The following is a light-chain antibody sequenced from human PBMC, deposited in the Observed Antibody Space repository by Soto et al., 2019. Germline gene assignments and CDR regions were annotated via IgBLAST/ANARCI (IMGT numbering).Light chain of an antibody. Sequence: AIQMTQSPSSPSASVGDRVSITCPESQGIRNDLGWYQQKPGKAPKLLIYAASSLQSGVPSRFSGSGSGTDFTLTISSLEPEDFALYYCQHYAGGSRITFGQGTRLEIK. CDR1: QGIRND. V-gene: IGKV1-6*01. CDR2: AAS. J-gene: IGKJ5*01. CDR3: QHYAGGSRIT.